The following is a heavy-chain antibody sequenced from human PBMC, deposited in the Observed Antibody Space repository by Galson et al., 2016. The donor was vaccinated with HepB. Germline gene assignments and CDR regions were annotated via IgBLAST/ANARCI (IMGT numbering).Heavy chain of an antibody. J-gene: IGHJ4*02. V-gene: IGHV3-23*01. CDR3: AKHHFWSGYYVDS. CDR2: MGGSGGTT. Sequence: SLRLSCAASGFTFNDYGMHWVRQAPGKGLEWVSAMGGSGGTTSYADSVKGRFTISRDYSKNTLFLQMNSLRAEDTAIYYWAKHHFWSGYYVDSWGQGTLVTVSS. D-gene: IGHD3-3*02. CDR1: GFTFNDYG.